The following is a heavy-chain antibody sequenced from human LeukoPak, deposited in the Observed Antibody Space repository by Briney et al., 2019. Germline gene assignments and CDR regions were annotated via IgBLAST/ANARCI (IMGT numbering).Heavy chain of an antibody. J-gene: IGHJ4*02. CDR1: GYSLTNYH. CDR2: INSSGGST. V-gene: IGHV1-46*01. Sequence: ASVTDSCKAFGYSLTNYHVLWVRQAPGQGLAWMGDINSSGGSTRYAQKFEGRITVTRDTYTNKVYMDMDRLGSEEHATYYRASGARTTRIVAGRDCYWVQGGLLTVGS. CDR3: ASGARTTRIVAGRDCY. D-gene: IGHD2-21*01.